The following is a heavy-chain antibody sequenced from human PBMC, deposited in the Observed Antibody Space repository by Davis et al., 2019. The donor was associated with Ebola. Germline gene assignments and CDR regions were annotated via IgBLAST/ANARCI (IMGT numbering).Heavy chain of an antibody. V-gene: IGHV4-59*01. J-gene: IGHJ4*02. CDR2: ISYSGST. D-gene: IGHD5-24*01. CDR3: ARDGYNYSFFDY. Sequence: MPSETLSLTCTVSGGSISSYYWSWIRQPPGKGLEWIGYISYSGSTNYNPSLKSRVTISVDTSKNQFSLKLSSVTAADTAVYYCARDGYNYSFFDYWGQGTLVTVSS. CDR1: GGSISSYY.